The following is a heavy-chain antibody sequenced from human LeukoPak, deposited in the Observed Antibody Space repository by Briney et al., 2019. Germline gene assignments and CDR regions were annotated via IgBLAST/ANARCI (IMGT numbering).Heavy chain of an antibody. D-gene: IGHD3-22*01. CDR1: GYTFTSYD. Sequence: ASVKVSCKASGYTFTSYDINWVRQAAGQGLEWMGWISACNGNTNYAQKLQGRVTMTTDTSTSTAYMELRSLRSDDTAVYYCARDIPLLYYDSSGYYYRYWGQGTLVTVSS. CDR3: ARDIPLLYYDSSGYYYRY. V-gene: IGHV1-18*01. J-gene: IGHJ4*02. CDR2: ISACNGNT.